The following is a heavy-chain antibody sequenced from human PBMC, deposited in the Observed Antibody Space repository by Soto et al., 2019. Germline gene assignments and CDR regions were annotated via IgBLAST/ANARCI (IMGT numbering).Heavy chain of an antibody. J-gene: IGHJ5*02. Sequence: SETLSLTCSVSGGSITSYYWSWIRQFPGKGLEWMGYIYYTGSTNYNPSLRSRVTISVDTSKNQFSLKLSSVTAADTAVYYCARAVRYFDWVHWFDPWGQGTLVTVSS. D-gene: IGHD3-9*01. CDR1: GGSITSYY. CDR2: IYYTGST. V-gene: IGHV4-59*01. CDR3: ARAVRYFDWVHWFDP.